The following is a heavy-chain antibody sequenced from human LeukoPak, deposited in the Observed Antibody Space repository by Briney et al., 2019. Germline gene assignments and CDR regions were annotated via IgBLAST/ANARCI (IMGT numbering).Heavy chain of an antibody. Sequence: GGSLRLSCAASGFPFNTFWMSWVRQAPGKGLEWLANIKQDGSEKYYVGSVKGRFTISRDNAKNSLYLQMNSLRAEDTAVYYCARDVVVVVASDSNFDYWGQGTLVTVSS. CDR2: IKQDGSEK. V-gene: IGHV3-7*01. J-gene: IGHJ4*02. CDR3: ARDVVVVVASDSNFDY. CDR1: GFPFNTFW. D-gene: IGHD2-15*01.